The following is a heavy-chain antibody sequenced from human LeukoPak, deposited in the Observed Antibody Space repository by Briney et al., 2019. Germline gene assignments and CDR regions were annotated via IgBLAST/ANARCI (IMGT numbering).Heavy chain of an antibody. J-gene: IGHJ4*02. Sequence: GESLKISCKGSGYSFTSYWIGWVRQMPGKGLEWMGIIYPGDSDTRYSPSFQGQVTISADKSISTAYLQWSSLKASDTAMYYCARLSTPLDTAKEFDYWGQGTLVTVSS. V-gene: IGHV5-51*01. CDR3: ARLSTPLDTAKEFDY. CDR1: GYSFTSYW. D-gene: IGHD5-18*01. CDR2: IYPGDSDT.